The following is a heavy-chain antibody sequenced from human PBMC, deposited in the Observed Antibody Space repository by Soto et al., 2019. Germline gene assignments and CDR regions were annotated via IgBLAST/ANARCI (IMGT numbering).Heavy chain of an antibody. D-gene: IGHD3-22*01. J-gene: IGHJ3*02. Sequence: GASVKVSCKASGYTFTSYGISWVRQAPGQGLEWMGWISAYNGNTNYAQKLQGRLTMTTDTSTSTAYMELRSLRSDDTAVYYCARVRYYDSSGYSPLDAFDIWGQGTMVTVSS. CDR1: GYTFTSYG. CDR3: ARVRYYDSSGYSPLDAFDI. CDR2: ISAYNGNT. V-gene: IGHV1-18*01.